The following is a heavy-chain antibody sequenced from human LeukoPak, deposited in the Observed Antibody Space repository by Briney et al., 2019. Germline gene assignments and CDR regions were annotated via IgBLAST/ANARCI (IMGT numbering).Heavy chain of an antibody. CDR3: ASVHKLADGYDP. J-gene: IGHJ5*02. CDR1: GGSISSSSYY. Sequence: SETLSLTCTVSGGSISSSSYYWGWIRQPPGKGLEWIGYIYNGGSTNYNPSLKSRVTISVDTSKNQFSLKLSSVTAADTAVYYCASVHKLADGYDPWGQGTLVTVSS. CDR2: IYNGGST. D-gene: IGHD5-24*01. V-gene: IGHV4-61*05.